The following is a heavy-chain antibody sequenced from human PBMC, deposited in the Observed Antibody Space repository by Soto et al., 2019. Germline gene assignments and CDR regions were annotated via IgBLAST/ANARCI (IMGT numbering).Heavy chain of an antibody. J-gene: IGHJ6*02. CDR1: GDSISSSFW. Sequence: SETLSLTCAVSGDSISSSFWWSWVRQPPGKGLEWIGEIYHTESTVYNPSLKSRVTISVDTSKNQFSLKLSSVTAADTAVYYCARDRQRGKAGMDVWGQGTTVTVSS. CDR2: IYHTEST. D-gene: IGHD3-10*01. V-gene: IGHV4-4*02. CDR3: ARDRQRGKAGMDV.